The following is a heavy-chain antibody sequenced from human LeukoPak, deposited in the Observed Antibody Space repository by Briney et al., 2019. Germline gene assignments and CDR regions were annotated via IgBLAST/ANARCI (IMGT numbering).Heavy chain of an antibody. CDR3: AKRPSITTPSRYHMDV. J-gene: IGHJ6*03. Sequence: GGSLRLSCAASGFTVSNKYMTWVRQAPGKGLEWVSLIYSDGRTYYADSVKDRCTISRDNSKNTLYLQMNSLRVEDTAVYYCAKRPSITTPSRYHMDVWGKGTTVTISS. CDR1: GFTVSNKY. D-gene: IGHD2-2*01. V-gene: IGHV3-53*01. CDR2: IYSDGRT.